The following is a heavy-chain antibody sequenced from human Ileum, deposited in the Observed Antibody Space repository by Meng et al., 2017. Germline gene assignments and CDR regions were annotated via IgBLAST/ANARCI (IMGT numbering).Heavy chain of an antibody. CDR3: ARDMPYSSGSFDY. CDR2: ITAGNGNT. J-gene: IGHJ4*02. Sequence: QVQLVQCGTEVTKPGASVKVYSKASGFTFVSYAIYWVRQAPGQGLEWMGWITAGNGNTKYSQKFQGRVTITRDTSASAVYMELSNLKFEDTAVYYCARDMPYSSGSFDYWGQGTLVTVSS. V-gene: IGHV1-3*01. D-gene: IGHD3-10*01. CDR1: GFTFVSYA.